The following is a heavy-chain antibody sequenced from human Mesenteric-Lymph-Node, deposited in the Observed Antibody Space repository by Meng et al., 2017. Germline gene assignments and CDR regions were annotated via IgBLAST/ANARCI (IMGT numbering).Heavy chain of an antibody. CDR2: VYHSGNR. CDR1: GDSISSGSLY. Sequence: SETLSLTCTVSGDSISSGSLYWGWIRQPPGKGLEWIGSVYHSGNRYYNPSLESRLTMSVDTSKNQFSLKLSSVTAADTAVYYCARVSDCSSTSCYASVDAFDIWGQGTMVTVSS. CDR3: ARVSDCSSTSCYASVDAFDI. D-gene: IGHD2-2*01. V-gene: IGHV4-39*07. J-gene: IGHJ3*02.